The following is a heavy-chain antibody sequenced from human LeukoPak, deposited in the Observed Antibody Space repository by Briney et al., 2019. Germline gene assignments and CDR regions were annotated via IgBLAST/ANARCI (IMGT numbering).Heavy chain of an antibody. CDR1: GFTFSSYW. Sequence: PGGSLRLSCAASGFTFSSYWMSWVRQAPGKGLEWVANIKRDGSEKYYVDSVKGRFTISRDNAKSSLYLQMNSLKTEDTAVYYCATFPSGSWSVYWGQGTLVTVSS. V-gene: IGHV3-7*03. CDR3: ATFPSGSWSVY. D-gene: IGHD1-26*01. J-gene: IGHJ4*02. CDR2: IKRDGSEK.